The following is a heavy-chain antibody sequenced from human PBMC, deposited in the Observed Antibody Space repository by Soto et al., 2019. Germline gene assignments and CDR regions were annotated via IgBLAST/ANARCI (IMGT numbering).Heavy chain of an antibody. Sequence: GGSLRLSCAASGFTFDDYAMHWVRQAPGKGLEWVSGISWNSGSIGYADSVKGRFTISRDNAKNSLYLQMNSLRAEDTALYYCAKEGVWGSYRNDAFDIWGQGTMVTVSS. V-gene: IGHV3-9*01. CDR3: AKEGVWGSYRNDAFDI. D-gene: IGHD3-16*02. CDR1: GFTFDDYA. CDR2: ISWNSGSI. J-gene: IGHJ3*02.